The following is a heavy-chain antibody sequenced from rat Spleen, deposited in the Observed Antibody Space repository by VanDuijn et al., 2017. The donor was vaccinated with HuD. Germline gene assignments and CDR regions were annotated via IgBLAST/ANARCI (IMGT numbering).Heavy chain of an antibody. Sequence: EVQLVESGGGLVRPGRSMKLSCAASGFTFNNYDMAWVRQAPTKGLEWVASITHTGDSTYYPDSVKGRFTISRDNAKSTLYLQMNSLRSEDTATYYCTAGGGYWDYWGQGVMVTVSS. CDR3: TAGGGYWDY. CDR2: ITHTGDST. D-gene: IGHD1-11*01. J-gene: IGHJ2*01. CDR1: GFTFNNYD. V-gene: IGHV5-25*01.